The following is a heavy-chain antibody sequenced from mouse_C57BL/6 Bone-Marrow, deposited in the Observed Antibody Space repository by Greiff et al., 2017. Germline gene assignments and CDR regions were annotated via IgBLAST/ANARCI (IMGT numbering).Heavy chain of an antibody. CDR2: IHPNSGST. J-gene: IGHJ3*01. Sequence: QVQLQQPGAELVKPGASVKLSCKASGYTFTSYWMHWVKQRPGQGLEWIGMIHPNSGSTNYNEKFKSKATLTVDKSSSTAYMQLSSLTSEDSAVYYCARDYDYDAWCAYWGQGTLVTVSA. V-gene: IGHV1-64*01. D-gene: IGHD2-4*01. CDR1: GYTFTSYW. CDR3: ARDYDYDAWCAY.